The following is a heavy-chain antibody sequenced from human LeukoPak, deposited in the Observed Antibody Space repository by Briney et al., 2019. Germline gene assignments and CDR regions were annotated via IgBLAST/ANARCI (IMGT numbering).Heavy chain of an antibody. V-gene: IGHV1-46*01. CDR1: GYTFTSYH. D-gene: IGHD1-26*01. CDR3: AREEVSVRATLSPYFYY. J-gene: IGHJ4*02. Sequence: GASVKVSCKASGYTFTSYHMHWVRQAPGQGLEWMGLINPIGGSISYAQKFQGRVTITSDESTSTAYMELSSLRSEDTAVHYFAREEVSVRATLSPYFYYCGQGNLVTVSS. CDR2: INPIGGSI.